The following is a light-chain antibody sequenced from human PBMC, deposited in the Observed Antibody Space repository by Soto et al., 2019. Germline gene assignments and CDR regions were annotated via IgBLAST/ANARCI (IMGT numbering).Light chain of an antibody. CDR3: QQYNNLPPWT. CDR2: GAS. V-gene: IGKV3-15*01. J-gene: IGKJ1*01. CDR1: QSVSSN. Sequence: EIVMTQSPATLSVSTGERATLSCRASQSVSSNLAWYQQKPGQAPRLLIYGASTRATGIPARFSGSGSGTEFTLTISSLQSEDFAVYYCQQYNNLPPWTFGQGTKVDIK.